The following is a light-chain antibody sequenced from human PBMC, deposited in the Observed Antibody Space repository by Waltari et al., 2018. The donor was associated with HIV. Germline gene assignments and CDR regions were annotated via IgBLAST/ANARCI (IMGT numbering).Light chain of an antibody. J-gene: IGKJ4*01. Sequence: EIVLTQSPGTLSLSPGDGVTLSCSASQSVTNIYLAWYQQQPGQAPRLLIYCVSNRDTGIPDRFSGGGSGTDFSLTISGLEPEDFAVYYCQQFSDSPLTFGGGTKVEIK. CDR2: CVS. CDR1: QSVTNIY. V-gene: IGKV3-20*01. CDR3: QQFSDSPLT.